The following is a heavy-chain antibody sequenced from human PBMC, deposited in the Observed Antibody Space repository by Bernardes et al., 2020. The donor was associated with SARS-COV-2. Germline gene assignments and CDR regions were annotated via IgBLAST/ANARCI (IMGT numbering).Heavy chain of an antibody. V-gene: IGHV1-2*02. D-gene: IGHD1-26*01. J-gene: IGHJ5*02. Sequence: ASVKVSCKASGYTFTGYYMHWVRQAPGQGLEWMGWINPNSGGTNYAQKFQGRVTMTRDTSISTAYMELSRLRSDDTAVYYCARDRWGFRANWFDPWGQGTLVTVSS. CDR3: ARDRWGFRANWFDP. CDR2: INPNSGGT. CDR1: GYTFTGYY.